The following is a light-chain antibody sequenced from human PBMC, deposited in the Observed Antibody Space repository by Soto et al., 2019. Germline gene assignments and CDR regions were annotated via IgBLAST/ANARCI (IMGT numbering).Light chain of an antibody. CDR2: DAS. Sequence: EIVLTQSPATLSLSPGERATLSCRASQSVSSYFAWYQQKPGQAPRLLIYDASNRATGIPAGFSGSGSETDFTLTNSILEPEDFAVYYCQQRGNRPQTFGQGTQVEIK. CDR1: QSVSSY. V-gene: IGKV3-11*01. CDR3: QQRGNRPQT. J-gene: IGKJ1*01.